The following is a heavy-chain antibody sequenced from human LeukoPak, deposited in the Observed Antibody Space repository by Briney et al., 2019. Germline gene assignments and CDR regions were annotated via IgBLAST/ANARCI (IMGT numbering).Heavy chain of an antibody. Sequence: VKVSCKASGGTFSSYAISWVRQAPGQGLEWMGRIIPTFGTANYAQKFQGRVTITTDESTSTAYMELSSLRSEDTAVYYCATREGDTAMVIDDAFDIWGQGTMVTVSS. CDR2: IIPTFGTA. D-gene: IGHD5-18*01. V-gene: IGHV1-69*05. CDR3: ATREGDTAMVIDDAFDI. CDR1: GGTFSSYA. J-gene: IGHJ3*02.